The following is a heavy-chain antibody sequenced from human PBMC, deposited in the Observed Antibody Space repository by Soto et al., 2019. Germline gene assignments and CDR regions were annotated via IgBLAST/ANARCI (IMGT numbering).Heavy chain of an antibody. Sequence: GGSLRLSCAASGFTFSSYGMHWVRQAPGKGLEWVAVISYDGSNKYYTDPVKGRFTISRDNSKNTLYLQMNSLRAEDTAVYYCAKALNDVFGVVNPDYWGQGTLVTVSS. CDR2: ISYDGSNK. D-gene: IGHD3-3*01. J-gene: IGHJ4*02. V-gene: IGHV3-30*18. CDR1: GFTFSSYG. CDR3: AKALNDVFGVVNPDY.